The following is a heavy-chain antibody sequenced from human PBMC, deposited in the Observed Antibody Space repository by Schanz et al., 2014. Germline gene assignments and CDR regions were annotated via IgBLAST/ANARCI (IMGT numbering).Heavy chain of an antibody. CDR3: ARDKGGYYPFDY. J-gene: IGHJ4*02. CDR1: GFTFSSYG. CDR2: IRYDGSNN. Sequence: QVQLVESGGGVVQPGGSLRLSCAASGFTFSSYGMHWVRQAPGKGLEWVAFIRYDGSNNYYADSVKGRFTISRDNSKNTLYLQMNSLRAEDTAEYYCARDKGGYYPFDYWGQGTLVTVSS. D-gene: IGHD3-3*01. V-gene: IGHV3-30*02.